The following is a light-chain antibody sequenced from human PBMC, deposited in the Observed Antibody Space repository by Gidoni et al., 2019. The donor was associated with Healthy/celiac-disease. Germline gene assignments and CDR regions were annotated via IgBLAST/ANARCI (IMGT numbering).Light chain of an antibody. J-gene: IGKJ4*01. Sequence: DIVLTQSPATLSLSPGERATLSCRASQSVSSYLAWYQQKPGQAPRLLISDASNRATGIPARFSGSGSGTDFPLTSSRLAPEDFAVYYCQQRSNWPLTFGGGTQVEIK. CDR1: QSVSSY. CDR3: QQRSNWPLT. V-gene: IGKV3-11*01. CDR2: DAS.